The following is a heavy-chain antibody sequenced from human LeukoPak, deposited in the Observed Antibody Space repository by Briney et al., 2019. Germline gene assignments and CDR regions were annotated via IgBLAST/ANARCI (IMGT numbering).Heavy chain of an antibody. CDR3: TRDRLFDC. V-gene: IGHV3-48*01. Sequence: GGSLRLSCAASGFTFSRYSMNWVRQAPGKGLEWVSYISSSSSTVYYADSLKGRFTISRDNAKNSLYLQMNSLRVEDTAVYYCTRDRLFDCWGQGTLVTVSS. CDR1: GFTFSRYS. D-gene: IGHD6-6*01. CDR2: ISSSSSTV. J-gene: IGHJ4*02.